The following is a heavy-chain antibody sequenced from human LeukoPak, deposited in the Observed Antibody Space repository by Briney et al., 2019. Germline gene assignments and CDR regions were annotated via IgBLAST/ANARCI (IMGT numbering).Heavy chain of an antibody. CDR1: GFTSSTAW. CDR3: TRIYCSGGACSYFDY. V-gene: IGHV3-7*01. Sequence: GGSLTLSCAISGFTSSTAWLTWVRQAQGKGLEGLPNINQDGSGKYYVDPVKGRFTISRDNAKNSLYLQMNSLRAEDSAVYYCTRIYCSGGACSYFDYWGQGTLVTVSS. D-gene: IGHD2-15*01. CDR2: INQDGSGK. J-gene: IGHJ4*02.